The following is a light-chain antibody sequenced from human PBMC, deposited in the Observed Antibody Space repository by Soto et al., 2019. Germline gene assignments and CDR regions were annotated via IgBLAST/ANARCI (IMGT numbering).Light chain of an antibody. Sequence: QSALTQPRSVSGSPGQSVTISCTGTSSDVGSHNFVSWYQQHPGKAPKFMIYDVSQRPSGVPDRFSGSKSGNTASLTISGLQAEDEADYYCCSHAGTYTAVLFGGGTKLTVL. CDR2: DVS. V-gene: IGLV2-11*01. CDR3: CSHAGTYTAVL. CDR1: SSDVGSHNF. J-gene: IGLJ2*01.